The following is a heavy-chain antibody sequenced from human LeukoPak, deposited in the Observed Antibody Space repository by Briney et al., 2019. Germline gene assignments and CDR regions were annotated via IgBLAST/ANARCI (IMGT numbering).Heavy chain of an antibody. D-gene: IGHD3-9*01. CDR3: ASWGSGLRYFDWLSDDAFDI. J-gene: IGHJ3*02. Sequence: ASVKVSCKASGYTFTGYYMHWVRQAPGQGLEWMGWINPNSGGTNYAQKFQGRVTMTRDTSISTAYMELSRLRSDDTAVYHCASWGSGLRYFDWLSDDAFDIWGQGTMVTVSS. CDR1: GYTFTGYY. V-gene: IGHV1-2*02. CDR2: INPNSGGT.